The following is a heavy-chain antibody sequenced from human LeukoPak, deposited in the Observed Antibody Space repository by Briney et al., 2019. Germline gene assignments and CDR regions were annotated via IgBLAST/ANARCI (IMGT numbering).Heavy chain of an antibody. CDR1: GFTFSDYY. V-gene: IGHV3-11*04. D-gene: IGHD6-13*01. Sequence: GGSLRLSCAASGFTFSDYYMSWIRQAPGKGLGWVSYISGSGSTIYYADSVKGRFTISRDNAKNSLYLQMNSLRAEDTAVYYCARLYSSSWYRGYYYYVDVWGKGTTVTISS. J-gene: IGHJ6*03. CDR2: ISGSGSTI. CDR3: ARLYSSSWYRGYYYYVDV.